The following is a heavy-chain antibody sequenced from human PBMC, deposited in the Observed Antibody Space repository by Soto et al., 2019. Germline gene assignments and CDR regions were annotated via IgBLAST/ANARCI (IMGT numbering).Heavy chain of an antibody. Sequence: GGSLRLSCVAPGFTFSNYEMAWVRRTPGKGLEWVSYLISSVNTTSYSDSVKGRFSISRDNARNSLFLQMNSLRAEDTAVYYCARLPTITGTAYWYFDLWGRGTLVTVSS. CDR2: LISSVNTT. CDR1: GFTFSNYE. D-gene: IGHD1-20*01. J-gene: IGHJ2*01. CDR3: ARLPTITGTAYWYFDL. V-gene: IGHV3-48*03.